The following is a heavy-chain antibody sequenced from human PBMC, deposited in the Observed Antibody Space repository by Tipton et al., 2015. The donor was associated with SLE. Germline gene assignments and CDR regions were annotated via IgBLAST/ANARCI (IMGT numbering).Heavy chain of an antibody. V-gene: IGHV1-69*05. CDR1: GVTFSAYA. CDR2: IIPVRGTK. J-gene: IGHJ1*01. D-gene: IGHD2-2*01. Sequence: QSGAEVKKPGSSVRISCKTSGVTFSAYALNWVRQAPGQGLEWMGGIIPVRGTKNYAHKFQGRVSISTDEFAKTAYLELNSLRSEDTAVYYCARVGGYCSSTSCYGYYQDWGQGTLITVSS. CDR3: ARVGGYCSSTSCYGYYQD.